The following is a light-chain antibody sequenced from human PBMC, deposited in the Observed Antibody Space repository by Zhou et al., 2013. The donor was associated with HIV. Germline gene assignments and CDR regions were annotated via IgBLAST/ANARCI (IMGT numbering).Light chain of an antibody. V-gene: IGKV2-30*01. Sequence: DVVMTQSPLSLPVTLGQPASISCRSSQSLVYSDGNTYLNWFQQRPGQSPRRLIYKVSNRDSGVPDRFSGSGSGTDFTLKISRVEAEDVGVYYCMQATDWPQRTFGQGTKVEIK. J-gene: IGKJ1*01. CDR2: KVS. CDR3: MQATDWPQRT. CDR1: QSLVYSDGNTY.